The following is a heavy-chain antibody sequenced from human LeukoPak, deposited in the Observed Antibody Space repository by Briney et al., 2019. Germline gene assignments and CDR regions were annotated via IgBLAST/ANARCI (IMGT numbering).Heavy chain of an antibody. D-gene: IGHD2-2*01. Sequence: GGSLRLSCAASGFTFSSYAMYWVRRTPGKGLEYVSVISGNGVSTHYATSVKGRFTISRDNSKNTLYLQMGSLRAEDMAVYYCARDASDIVVVPDAVGPFDLRGQGTLVTVSS. CDR3: ARDASDIVVVPDAVGPFDL. CDR1: GFTFSSYA. CDR2: ISGNGVST. J-gene: IGHJ4*02. V-gene: IGHV3-64*01.